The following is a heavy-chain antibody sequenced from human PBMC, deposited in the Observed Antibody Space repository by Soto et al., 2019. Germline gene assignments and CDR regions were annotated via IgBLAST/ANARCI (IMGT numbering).Heavy chain of an antibody. J-gene: IGHJ4*02. CDR2: IKSKGDGGAI. Sequence: PGGSLRLSCAASGFTFSYAWMNWVRQAPGKGLEWVGRIKSKGDGGAIDYAAPVKGRFSISRDDSKSTLYLEMNTLKTEDTAVYYCTPDISAANIFDYWGQGTLVTVSS. CDR1: GFTFSYAW. V-gene: IGHV3-15*07. CDR3: TPDISAANIFDY. D-gene: IGHD2-15*01.